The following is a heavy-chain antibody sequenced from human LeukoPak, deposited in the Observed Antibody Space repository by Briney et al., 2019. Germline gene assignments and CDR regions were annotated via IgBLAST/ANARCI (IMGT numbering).Heavy chain of an antibody. CDR3: ARDSGSYYEEYYFDY. CDR2: ISRGSSYI. Sequence: GGSLRLSCAVSGFTFSAHSMNWVRQAPGKGLEWVSSISRGSSYIYYADSVKGRFTISRDNAKNSLYLQMNSLRAADTAVHYCARDSGSYYEEYYFDYWGQGTLVTVSS. V-gene: IGHV3-21*01. D-gene: IGHD1-26*01. CDR1: GFTFSAHS. J-gene: IGHJ4*02.